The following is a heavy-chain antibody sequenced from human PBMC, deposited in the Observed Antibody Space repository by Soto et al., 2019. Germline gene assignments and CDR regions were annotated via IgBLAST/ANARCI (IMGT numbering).Heavy chain of an antibody. CDR2: ISSNGGST. J-gene: IGHJ6*02. Sequence: RLSCSASGFTFSSYAMHWVRQAPGKGLEYVSAISSNGGSTYYADSVKGRFTISRDNSKNTLYLQMSSLRAEDTAVYYCVKAGTNWANYYSYAMDVWGQGAPVTVSS. CDR1: GFTFSSYA. V-gene: IGHV3-64D*06. D-gene: IGHD7-27*01. CDR3: VKAGTNWANYYSYAMDV.